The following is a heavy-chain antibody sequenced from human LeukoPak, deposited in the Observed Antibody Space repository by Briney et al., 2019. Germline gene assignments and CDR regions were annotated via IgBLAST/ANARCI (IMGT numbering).Heavy chain of an antibody. Sequence: GESLKISCKGSGYSFTSYWIGWVRQMPGKGLEWMGIIYPGDSDTRYSPSFQGQVTISADKSIGTAYLQWSSLKASDTAMYYCARPTHDYGDVFDYWGQGTLVTVSS. CDR3: ARPTHDYGDVFDY. CDR2: IYPGDSDT. D-gene: IGHD4-17*01. V-gene: IGHV5-51*01. CDR1: GYSFTSYW. J-gene: IGHJ4*02.